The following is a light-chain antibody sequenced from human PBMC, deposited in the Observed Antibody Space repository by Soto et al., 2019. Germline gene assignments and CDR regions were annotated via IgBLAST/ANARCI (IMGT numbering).Light chain of an antibody. CDR3: QSYDSSLGGGV. J-gene: IGLJ3*02. CDR1: SSNIGAGYD. CDR2: GNS. Sequence: QAVVTQPPSVSGAPGQRVTISCTGSSSNIGAGYDVHWYQQLPGTAPKLLIYGNSNRPSGVPDRFSGSKSGTSASLAITGLQAEDEADYYCQSYDSSLGGGVFGGGTKLTVL. V-gene: IGLV1-40*01.